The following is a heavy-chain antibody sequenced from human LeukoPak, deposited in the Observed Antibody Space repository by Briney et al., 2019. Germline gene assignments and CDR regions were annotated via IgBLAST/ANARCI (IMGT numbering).Heavy chain of an antibody. J-gene: IGHJ4*02. CDR1: GYTFTGYY. CDR2: INPNSGGT. Sequence: GASVKVSCKASGYTFTGYYMHWVRQAPGQGLEWVGRINPNSGGTNYAQKFQGRVTMTRDTSISTACMELSRLRSDDTAVYYCARVGGIRQGDCWGQGTLVTVSS. V-gene: IGHV1-2*06. D-gene: IGHD5-18*01. CDR3: ARVGGIRQGDC.